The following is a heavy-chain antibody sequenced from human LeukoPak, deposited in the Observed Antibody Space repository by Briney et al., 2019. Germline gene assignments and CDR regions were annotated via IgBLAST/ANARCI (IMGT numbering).Heavy chain of an antibody. J-gene: IGHJ5*02. Sequence: SETLSLTCAVYGGSFSGYYWSWIRQPPGKGLEWIGYIYYSGSTNYNPSLKSRVTISVDTSRNQFSLKLSSVTAADTAVYYCARDWDYGDFNWFDPWGQGTLVTVSS. CDR1: GGSFSGYY. D-gene: IGHD4-17*01. CDR2: IYYSGST. CDR3: ARDWDYGDFNWFDP. V-gene: IGHV4-59*01.